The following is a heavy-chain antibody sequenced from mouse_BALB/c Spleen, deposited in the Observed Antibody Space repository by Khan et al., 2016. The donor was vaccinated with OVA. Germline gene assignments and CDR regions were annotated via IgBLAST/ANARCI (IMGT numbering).Heavy chain of an antibody. CDR3: ARLAYYYKSEGFAY. J-gene: IGHJ3*01. CDR2: ISSGGSYT. Sequence: EVELVESGGDLVKPGGSLKLPCAASGFTFSTYGMSWVRRTPDKRLEWVATISSGGSYTYYPDNVKGRFTISRDNAKNTLYLQMSSLKSEDTAMYYGARLAYYYKSEGFAYWGQGTLVTVSA. CDR1: GFTFSTYG. D-gene: IGHD1-1*01. V-gene: IGHV5-6*01.